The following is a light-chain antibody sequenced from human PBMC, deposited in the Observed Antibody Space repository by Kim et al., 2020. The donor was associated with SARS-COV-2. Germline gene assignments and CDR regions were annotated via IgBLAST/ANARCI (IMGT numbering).Light chain of an antibody. CDR2: DAS. CDR1: QSVSSY. V-gene: IGKV3-11*01. Sequence: EIVLTQCPATLSLSPGERATLSCRASQSVSSYLAWYQQKPGQAPRLLIYDASNRATGIPARFSGSGSGTDFTLTISSLEPEDFAVYYCQQRSNWPPYTFGQGTKLEI. CDR3: QQRSNWPPYT. J-gene: IGKJ2*01.